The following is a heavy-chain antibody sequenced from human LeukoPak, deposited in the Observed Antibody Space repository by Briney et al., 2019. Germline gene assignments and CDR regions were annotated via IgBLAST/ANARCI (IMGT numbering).Heavy chain of an antibody. CDR1: GGSISSSSYY. J-gene: IGHJ4*02. Sequence: SETLSLTCTVSGGSISSSSYYWGWIRQPPGKGLEWIGSIYYSGSTYYNPSLKSRVTISVDTSKNQFSLKLSSVTAADTAVYYCARDGVLGKDYYGSGRGLGYWGQGTLVTVSS. D-gene: IGHD3-10*01. V-gene: IGHV4-39*07. CDR3: ARDGVLGKDYYGSGRGLGY. CDR2: IYYSGST.